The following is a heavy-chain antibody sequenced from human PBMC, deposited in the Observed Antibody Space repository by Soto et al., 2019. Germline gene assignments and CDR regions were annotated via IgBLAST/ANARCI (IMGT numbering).Heavy chain of an antibody. V-gene: IGHV1-18*03. CDR3: AGGSTVSGEDAFDI. D-gene: IGHD2-15*01. J-gene: IGHJ3*02. CDR1: GYPFTIHG. CDR2: ISTYNRNL. Sequence: QVQLVQSGAEVNKPGASVKVSCKASGYPFTIHGISWVRQAPGQRLERMGCISTYNRNLKYSERFQGRLTLTTDTATSTAYMEMRSLRSYDMAFYYGAGGSTVSGEDAFDIWGQGTMVTVSS.